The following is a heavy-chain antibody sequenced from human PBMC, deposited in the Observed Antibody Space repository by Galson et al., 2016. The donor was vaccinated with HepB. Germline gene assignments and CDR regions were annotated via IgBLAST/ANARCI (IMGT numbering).Heavy chain of an antibody. CDR1: GDSVSSNSAA. D-gene: IGHD5/OR15-5a*01. CDR3: ARVVGRGVYDGRFDY. CDR2: TYYRSKWYN. Sequence: CAISGDSVSSNSAAWNWIRQSPSRGLEWLGRTYYRSKWYNDYAESVKSRITINPDTSKNQFSLQLNSVTPEDTAVYYCARVVGRGVYDGRFDYGGQGILVTVSS. J-gene: IGHJ4*02. V-gene: IGHV6-1*01.